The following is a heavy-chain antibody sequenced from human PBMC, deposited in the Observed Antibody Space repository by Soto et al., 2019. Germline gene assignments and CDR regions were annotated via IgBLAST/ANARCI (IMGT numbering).Heavy chain of an antibody. CDR1: GFSLSTSGMC. Sequence: SGPTLVNPTQTLTLTCTFSGFSLSTSGMCVSWIRQPPGKALEWLALIDWDDDKYYSTSLKTRLTISKDTSKNQVVLTMTNMDPVDTATYYCARTRLDYGDYDFYFDYWGQGTLVTVSS. CDR3: ARTRLDYGDYDFYFDY. CDR2: IDWDDDK. V-gene: IGHV2-70*01. J-gene: IGHJ4*02. D-gene: IGHD4-17*01.